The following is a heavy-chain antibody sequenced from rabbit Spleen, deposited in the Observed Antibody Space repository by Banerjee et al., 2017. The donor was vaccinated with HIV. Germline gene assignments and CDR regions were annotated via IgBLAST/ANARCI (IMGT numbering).Heavy chain of an antibody. D-gene: IGHD4-1*01. V-gene: IGHV1S40*01. CDR2: IYTSSGST. J-gene: IGHJ4*01. CDR3: ARSYGGGWVDGFFIL. CDR1: GIDFSSYYY. Sequence: QSLEESGGDLVKPGASLTLTCKASGIDFSSYYYMCWVRQAPGKGLELIACIYTSSGSTWYASWAKGRFTISKTSSTTVTLQVTSLTVADTATYFCARSYGGGWVDGFFILWVPGTLVTVS.